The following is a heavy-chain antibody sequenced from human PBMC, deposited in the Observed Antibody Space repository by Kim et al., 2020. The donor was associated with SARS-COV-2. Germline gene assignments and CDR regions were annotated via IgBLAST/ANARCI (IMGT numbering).Heavy chain of an antibody. Sequence: GGSLRLSCAVSGFKFSTYWMSWVRQAPGKGLEWVANIKEDGSETYYVDSVKGRFTISRDNAKNSLYLQMTSLRAEDTAVYYCARDGVYYYDRSGDWHDA. V-gene: IGHV3-7*01. CDR1: GFKFSTYW. J-gene: IGHJ3*01. CDR2: IKEDGSET. CDR3: ARDGVYYYDRSGDWHDA. D-gene: IGHD3-22*01.